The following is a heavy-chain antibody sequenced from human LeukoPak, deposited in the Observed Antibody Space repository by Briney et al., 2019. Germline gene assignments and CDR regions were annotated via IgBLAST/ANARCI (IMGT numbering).Heavy chain of an antibody. CDR3: ARNKEGKSLDY. V-gene: IGHV1-2*02. CDR1: GYTFTDYY. Sequence: ASVKVSCKASGYTFTDYYIHWVRQAPGQGLEWMAWMNPNSGGTSYAQKFQGRVTMTRDTSISTAYMELSRLRFDDTAVYYCARNKEGKSLDYWGQGTLVSVSS. J-gene: IGHJ4*02. CDR2: MNPNSGGT.